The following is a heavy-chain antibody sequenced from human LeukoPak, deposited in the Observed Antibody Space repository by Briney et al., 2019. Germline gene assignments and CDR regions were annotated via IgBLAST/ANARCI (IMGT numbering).Heavy chain of an antibody. CDR1: GGSISSGSYY. V-gene: IGHV4-61*02. Sequence: SETLSLTCTVSGGSISSGSYYWRWIRQPAGTGLEWIGRIYTSGSTNYNPSLKSRVTISVDTSKNQFSLKLSSVAAADTAVYYCARAPLYHDFWSGYQDYWGQGTLVTVSS. J-gene: IGHJ4*02. D-gene: IGHD3-3*01. CDR2: IYTSGST. CDR3: ARAPLYHDFWSGYQDY.